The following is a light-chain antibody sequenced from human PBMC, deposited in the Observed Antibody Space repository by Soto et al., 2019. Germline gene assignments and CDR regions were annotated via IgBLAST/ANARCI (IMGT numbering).Light chain of an antibody. CDR3: QQNYRTSTWT. J-gene: IGKJ1*01. V-gene: IGKV1-39*01. CDR1: QSIRSY. Sequence: DIQMTQSPSSLSASVGDRVTITCRASQSIRSYLNWYQQKPGKAPNLLIYAASSLHTGVPSRFSGSGSGTDFTLTISSLQPEDFGTYYCQQNYRTSTWTFGQGTK. CDR2: AAS.